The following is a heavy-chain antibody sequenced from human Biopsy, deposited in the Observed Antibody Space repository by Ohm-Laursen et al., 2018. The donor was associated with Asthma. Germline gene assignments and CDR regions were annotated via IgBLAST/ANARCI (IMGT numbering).Heavy chain of an antibody. V-gene: IGHV3-30*01. D-gene: IGHD1-1*01. CDR1: GFSFSNFA. CDR2: ISKDASTQ. J-gene: IGHJ3*02. Sequence: RSLRLSCAATGFSFSNFAIHWVRQAPGKGLEWVGVISKDASTQDYADSVKGRFTMAIDNSKNTLDLQMNSLREEDTAVYYCVRDGTDDAFDIWGQGTVVSVSS. CDR3: VRDGTDDAFDI.